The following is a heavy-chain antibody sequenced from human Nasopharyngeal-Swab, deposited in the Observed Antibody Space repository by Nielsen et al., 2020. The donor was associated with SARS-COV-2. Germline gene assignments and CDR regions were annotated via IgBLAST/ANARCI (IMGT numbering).Heavy chain of an antibody. J-gene: IGHJ6*02. CDR1: GGSISSGGYY. V-gene: IGHV4-31*03. D-gene: IGHD2-15*01. Sequence: SETLSLTCTVSGGSISSGGYYWSWIRQHPGKGLEWIGYIYYSGSTYYNPSLKSRVTISVDTSKNQFSLKLSSVTAADTAVYYCARGHYCSGGSCVNSWQRYYYYGMEVWGQGTTVTVSS. CDR2: IYYSGST. CDR3: ARGHYCSGGSCVNSWQRYYYYGMEV.